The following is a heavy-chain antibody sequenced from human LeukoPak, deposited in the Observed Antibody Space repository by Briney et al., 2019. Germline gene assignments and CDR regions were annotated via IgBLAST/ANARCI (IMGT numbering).Heavy chain of an antibody. D-gene: IGHD4-23*01. Sequence: GGSLRLSCAASGFTVSSSYMYWVRQAPGKGLEWVSFFYRGDSTYYAESVRGRFTISRDNAMNTLYLQMNSLRAEDTAVYYCARDLGGSGPTPIDYWGQGILVTVSS. CDR2: FYRGDST. CDR1: GFTVSSSY. J-gene: IGHJ4*02. CDR3: ARDLGGSGPTPIDY. V-gene: IGHV3-53*01.